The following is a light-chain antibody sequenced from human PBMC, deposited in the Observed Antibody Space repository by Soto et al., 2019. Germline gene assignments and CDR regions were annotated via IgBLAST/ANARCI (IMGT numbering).Light chain of an antibody. CDR3: QQSFNNPT. J-gene: IGKJ2*01. V-gene: IGKV1-9*01. Sequence: DIPLTQSPFFLSASVGDRVTISCRASQAIDSYLAWYQQKPGKAPKLLIFGASKLQSGVPSRFSGSGSGTEFTLTISSLQPEDFATYYCQQSFNNPTFGQGTKLEIK. CDR1: QAIDSY. CDR2: GAS.